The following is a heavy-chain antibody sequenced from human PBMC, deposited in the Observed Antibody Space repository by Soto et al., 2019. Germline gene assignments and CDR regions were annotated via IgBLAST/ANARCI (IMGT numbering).Heavy chain of an antibody. J-gene: IGHJ6*02. D-gene: IGHD5-18*01. CDR3: ARVYSYGFSDYYYGMDV. Sequence: QVQLVESGGGVVQPGRSLRLSCAASGFTFSSYAMHWVRQAPGKGLEWVAVISYDGSNKYYADSVKGRFTISRDNSKNTLSRQMNSLRAEDTAVYYCARVYSYGFSDYYYGMDVWGQGTTVTVSS. V-gene: IGHV3-30-3*01. CDR2: ISYDGSNK. CDR1: GFTFSSYA.